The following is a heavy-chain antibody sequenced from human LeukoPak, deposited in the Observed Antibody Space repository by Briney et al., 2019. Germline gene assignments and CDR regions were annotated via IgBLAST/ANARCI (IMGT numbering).Heavy chain of an antibody. V-gene: IGHV1-18*01. CDR1: GYTFTSYG. Sequence: ASMKVSCKASGYTFTSYGISWVRQAPGQGLEWMGWISAYNGNTNYAQKLQGRVTMTTDTSTSTAYMELRSLRPDDTAVYYCARAVDSSSWYVPPHFDYWGQGTLVTVSS. J-gene: IGHJ4*02. CDR2: ISAYNGNT. CDR3: ARAVDSSSWYVPPHFDY. D-gene: IGHD6-13*01.